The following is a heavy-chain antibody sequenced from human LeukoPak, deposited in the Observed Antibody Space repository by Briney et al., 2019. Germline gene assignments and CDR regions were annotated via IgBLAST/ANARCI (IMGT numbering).Heavy chain of an antibody. J-gene: IGHJ4*02. CDR2: INHSGIT. V-gene: IGHV4-34*01. Sequence: PSETLSLTCAVYGGSFSGYYWGWIRQPPGKGLEWIGEINHSGITNYNPSLKSRVTISVDTSKNQLSLRLSSVTAADTAVYYCARQAGDYVDYWGQGTLVTVSS. CDR3: ARQAGDYVDY. CDR1: GGSFSGYY.